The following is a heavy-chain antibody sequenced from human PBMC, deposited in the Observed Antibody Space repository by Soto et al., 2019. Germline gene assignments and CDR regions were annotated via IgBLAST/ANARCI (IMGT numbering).Heavy chain of an antibody. D-gene: IGHD3-16*01. Sequence: QVQLVQSGAEVKKPGASVKVSCKTSGYTFTNFGLSWVRQAPGQGLEWMGWISAYNGNTNYAQNSQGRVTMTTDTPTSRGYMGLRSLRSDDTAVYYCARGGSQIAYWGQGTLVTVSS. CDR2: ISAYNGNT. CDR3: ARGGSQIAY. J-gene: IGHJ4*02. V-gene: IGHV1-18*01. CDR1: GYTFTNFG.